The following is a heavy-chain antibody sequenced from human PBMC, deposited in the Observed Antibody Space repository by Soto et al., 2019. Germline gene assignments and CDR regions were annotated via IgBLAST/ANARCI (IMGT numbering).Heavy chain of an antibody. CDR3: ARGHTEISGAVAGTGGDI. V-gene: IGHV1-69*13. CDR2: IIPICGTA. Sequence: SVKVSCKASGYTFTSYGISWVRQAPGQGLEWMGGIIPICGTANYAQKFQGRVTITADESTSTAYMELSSLRSEDTAVYYCARGHTEISGAVAGTGGDIWGQGTMVTVSS. J-gene: IGHJ3*02. CDR1: GYTFTSYG. D-gene: IGHD6-19*01.